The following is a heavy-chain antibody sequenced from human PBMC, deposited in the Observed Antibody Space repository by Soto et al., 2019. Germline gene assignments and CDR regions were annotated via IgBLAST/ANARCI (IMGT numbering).Heavy chain of an antibody. V-gene: IGHV4-31*03. Sequence: PSETLSVTCTVSCASINSGAYYWSWIRQHPGKGLEWVGYIYYSGTTYYNPSLQSRLTISRDTAKNQFSLKLTSVTAADTAVYYCARGIVSAAAGCMVDVWGQGTTVTVSS. CDR1: CASINSGAYY. D-gene: IGHD6-13*01. CDR2: IYYSGTT. J-gene: IGHJ6*02. CDR3: ARGIVSAAAGCMVDV.